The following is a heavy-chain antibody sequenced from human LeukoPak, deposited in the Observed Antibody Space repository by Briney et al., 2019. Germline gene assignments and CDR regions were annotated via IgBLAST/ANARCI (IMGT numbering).Heavy chain of an antibody. D-gene: IGHD3-16*01. CDR1: GFTFSDYI. Sequence: GGSLRLSCAAFGFTFSDYILDWVRQAPGKGLEWVGRIRRGANSYTTEYAASVKGRFTISRDDSRNSLYLHMNSLKTEDTAVYHCCRDGGEGGNSAFDIWGQGTMVTVSS. J-gene: IGHJ3*02. CDR2: IRRGANSYTT. V-gene: IGHV3-72*01. CDR3: CRDGGEGGNSAFDI.